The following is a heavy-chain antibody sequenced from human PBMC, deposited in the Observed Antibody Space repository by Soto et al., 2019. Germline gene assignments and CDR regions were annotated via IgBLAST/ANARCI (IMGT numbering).Heavy chain of an antibody. J-gene: IGHJ5*02. V-gene: IGHV4-30-4*01. CDR1: GGSISSGDYY. CDR2: IYYSGST. Sequence: SETLSLTCTVSGGSISSGDYYWSWIRQPPGKGLEWIGYIYYSGSTYYNPSLKSRVTISVDTSKNQFSLKLSPVTAADTAVYYCARVLPGYSSSWPNWFDPWGQGTLVTVSS. D-gene: IGHD6-13*01. CDR3: ARVLPGYSSSWPNWFDP.